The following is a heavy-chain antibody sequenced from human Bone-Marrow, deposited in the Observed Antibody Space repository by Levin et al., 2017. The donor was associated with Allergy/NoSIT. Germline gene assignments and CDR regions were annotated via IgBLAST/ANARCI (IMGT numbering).Heavy chain of an antibody. Sequence: LSLTCAASGFTFSSYGMHWVRQAPGKGLEWVAVISYDGSNKYYADSVKGRFTISRDNSKNTLYLQMNSLRAEDTAVYYCAKEDSGWYRIPSGFDYWGQGTLVTVSS. D-gene: IGHD6-19*01. V-gene: IGHV3-30*18. J-gene: IGHJ4*02. CDR3: AKEDSGWYRIPSGFDY. CDR1: GFTFSSYG. CDR2: ISYDGSNK.